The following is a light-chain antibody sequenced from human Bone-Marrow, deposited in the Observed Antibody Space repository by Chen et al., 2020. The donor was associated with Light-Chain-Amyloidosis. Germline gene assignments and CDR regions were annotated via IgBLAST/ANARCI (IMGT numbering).Light chain of an antibody. Sequence: HSALTQPASVSGSPGQSITISCTGTSSDVGSYNLFSWYQHHPGKVPKHLIYEASKRPSGVSNRFSGSQSGNTASLTISGLQAEDEADYYCSSYVGSGTFVVFGGGTKVTVL. CDR2: EAS. CDR3: SSYVGSGTFVV. CDR1: SSDVGSYNL. V-gene: IGLV2-23*02. J-gene: IGLJ2*01.